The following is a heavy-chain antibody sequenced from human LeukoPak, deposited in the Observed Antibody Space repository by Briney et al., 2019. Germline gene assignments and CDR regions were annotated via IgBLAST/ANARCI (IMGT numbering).Heavy chain of an antibody. D-gene: IGHD4-17*01. CDR2: VKSVAEGGAS. CDR3: TKNTGDFDI. CDR1: SLIFSHAW. V-gene: IGHV3-15*07. J-gene: IGHJ3*02. Sequence: PGGSLRLSCVFPSLIFSHAWMNWVRQAPGKGLERVGRVKSVAEGGASEYGTPVKGRFTISRDDSKKTVYLQMHNLSTEDTALYYCTKNTGDFDIWGQGTMVIVSS.